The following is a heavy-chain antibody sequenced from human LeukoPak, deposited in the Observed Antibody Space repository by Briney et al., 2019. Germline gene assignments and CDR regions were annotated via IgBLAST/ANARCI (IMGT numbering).Heavy chain of an antibody. CDR2: IHHSGST. CDR1: GGSFSGYY. CDR3: ARGGAGIKFGTFDY. D-gene: IGHD1-26*01. J-gene: IGHJ4*02. Sequence: PSETLSLTCAVYGGSFSGYYWNWIRQPPGKGLEWIGEIHHSGSTNYNPSLKSRVSISVDTSKNQFSLKLSSVTAADTAVYYCARGGAGIKFGTFDYWAREPWSPSPQ. V-gene: IGHV4-34*01.